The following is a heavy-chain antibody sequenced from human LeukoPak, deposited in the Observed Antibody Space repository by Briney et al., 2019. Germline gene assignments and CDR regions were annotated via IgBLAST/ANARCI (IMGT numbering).Heavy chain of an antibody. V-gene: IGHV6-1*01. Sequence: SQTLSLTCAISGDSVSSNSAAWNWIRQSPSRGLEWLGRTYYRSKWYNDYAVSVKSRITINPDTSKNQFSLQLNSVTPEDTAVYYCARGTMYSSGWSTPPAIPYYYYGMDVWGQGTTVTVPS. CDR2: TYYRSKWYN. J-gene: IGHJ6*02. CDR1: GDSVSSNSAA. CDR3: ARGTMYSSGWSTPPAIPYYYYGMDV. D-gene: IGHD6-19*01.